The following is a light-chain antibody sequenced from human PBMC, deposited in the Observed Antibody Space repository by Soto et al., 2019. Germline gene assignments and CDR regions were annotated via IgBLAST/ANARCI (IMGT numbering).Light chain of an antibody. CDR3: SSYAGSHTYEV. J-gene: IGLJ3*02. Sequence: QSVLTQPRSVSGSLGQSVTISCTGTSSDVGAYDFVSWYQQNPGKAPRLIIFDVIKRPSGVPDRFSGSKSGNTASLTISGLQSEDEAAYHCSSYAGSHTYEVFGGGTKVTVL. CDR2: DVI. V-gene: IGLV2-11*01. CDR1: SSDVGAYDF.